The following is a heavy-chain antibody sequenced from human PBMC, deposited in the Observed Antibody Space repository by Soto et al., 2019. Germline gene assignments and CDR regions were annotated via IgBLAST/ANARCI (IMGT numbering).Heavy chain of an antibody. D-gene: IGHD2-2*01. CDR2: IIPIFGTA. Sequence: SVRVSCKAAGGTFSSYSISWVRPAPGQWLELMGGIIPIFGTANYAQKFQGRVTITADESTSTAYMELSSLRSEDADVYYCGGGCGLVIVPAAVYTSWFDPWGQGTLDNVST. V-gene: IGHV1-69*13. J-gene: IGHJ5*02. CDR3: GGGCGLVIVPAAVYTSWFDP. CDR1: GGTFSSYS.